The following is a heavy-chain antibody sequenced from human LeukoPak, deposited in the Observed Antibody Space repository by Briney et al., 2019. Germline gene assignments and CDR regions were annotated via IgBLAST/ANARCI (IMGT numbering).Heavy chain of an antibody. CDR1: GYTFTGYY. CDR2: INPNSGGT. J-gene: IGHJ4*02. V-gene: IGHV1-2*02. CDR3: ATFPYSGSYYPSIDY. Sequence: ASVKVSCKASGYTFTGYYMHWVRQAPGQGLEWMGWINPNSGGTNYAQKFQGRVTMTRDTSISTAYMELSRLRSDDTAVYYCATFPYSGSYYPSIDYWGQGTLVTVSS. D-gene: IGHD1-26*01.